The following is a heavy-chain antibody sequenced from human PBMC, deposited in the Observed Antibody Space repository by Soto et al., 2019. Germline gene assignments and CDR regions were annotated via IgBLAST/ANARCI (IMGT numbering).Heavy chain of an antibody. D-gene: IGHD2-15*01. J-gene: IGHJ5*02. V-gene: IGHV3-23*01. CDR2: ISGSGDKT. Sequence: GGSMRLCCVASGFTLRIYAMTGFCQAPGKGLEWVSVISGSGDKTYYADSVKGRFTISRDNSKNTVYVQMNSLRAEDTALYYCARDYEGTPSGWLDPWGQGTLVTVSS. CDR3: ARDYEGTPSGWLDP. CDR1: GFTLRIYA.